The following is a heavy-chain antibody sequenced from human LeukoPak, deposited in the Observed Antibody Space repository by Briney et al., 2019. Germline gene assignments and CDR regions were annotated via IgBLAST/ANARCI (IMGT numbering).Heavy chain of an antibody. V-gene: IGHV3-21*01. CDR3: ERDYRTGYSCFDS. Sequence: GGSLRLSCAASGVTFSSYSMNWVRQAPGKGLEWVSSITSSSSYIYYAYSVKGRFTISRNSDKHSSFLQMNRLRAEDTAVYYCERDYRTGYSCFDSWGQGTLVTVSS. CDR1: GVTFSSYS. D-gene: IGHD3/OR15-3a*01. CDR2: ITSSSSYI. J-gene: IGHJ4*02.